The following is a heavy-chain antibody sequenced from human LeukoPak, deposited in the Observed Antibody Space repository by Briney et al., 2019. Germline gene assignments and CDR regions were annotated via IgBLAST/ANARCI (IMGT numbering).Heavy chain of an antibody. V-gene: IGHV1-18*01. D-gene: IGHD5-18*01. J-gene: IGHJ4*02. CDR2: VSTSNGAT. Sequence: GASVKVSCTTSGYNFNRYTITWVRQAPGQGLEWMGWVSTSNGATNYAEKFQGRVTMTTETVTKTAYMELRRLQSGDTAMYFCARVSDTSMVTPGFDSWGQGTLVTVSS. CDR1: GYNFNRYT. CDR3: ARVSDTSMVTPGFDS.